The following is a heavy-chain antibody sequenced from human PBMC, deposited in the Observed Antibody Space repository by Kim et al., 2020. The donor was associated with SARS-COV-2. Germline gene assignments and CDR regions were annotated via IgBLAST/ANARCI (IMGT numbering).Heavy chain of an antibody. CDR3: AKDAAYYYDSSGVR. V-gene: IGHV3-23*01. J-gene: IGHJ4*02. Sequence: ADSVKGRFTISRDNSKNTLYLQMNSLRAEDTAVYYCAKDAAYYYDSSGVRWGQGTLVTVSS. D-gene: IGHD3-22*01.